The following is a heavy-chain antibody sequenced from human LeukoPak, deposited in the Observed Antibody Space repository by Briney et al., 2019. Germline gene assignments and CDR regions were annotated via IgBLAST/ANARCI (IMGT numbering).Heavy chain of an antibody. CDR1: GVTFSSYA. D-gene: IGHD2-15*01. CDR3: AKDGGGSAYFQH. J-gene: IGHJ1*01. Sequence: GRSLSPSCAASGVTFSSYAMSGVRKAPGRRLWWVSLIRGNGRTPYHAHYVKGQFTSPRDNSKNTLYLQMNSLRAEDTAVYYCAKDGGGSAYFQHWGQGTLVTVSS. CDR2: IRGNGRTP. V-gene: IGHV3-23*01.